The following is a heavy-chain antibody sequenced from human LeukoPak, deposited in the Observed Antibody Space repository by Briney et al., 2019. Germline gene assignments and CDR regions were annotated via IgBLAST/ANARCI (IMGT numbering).Heavy chain of an antibody. D-gene: IGHD3-22*01. CDR3: ARGAYYYDSSGPEDAFDI. CDR2: IYHSGST. Sequence: SGTLSLTCAVSGVSISSSNWWSWVRQPPGKGLEWIGEIYHSGSTNYNPSLKSRVTISVDKSKNQSSLKLSSVTAADTAVYYCARGAYYYDSSGPEDAFDIWGQGTMVTVSS. J-gene: IGHJ3*02. CDR1: GVSISSSNW. V-gene: IGHV4-4*02.